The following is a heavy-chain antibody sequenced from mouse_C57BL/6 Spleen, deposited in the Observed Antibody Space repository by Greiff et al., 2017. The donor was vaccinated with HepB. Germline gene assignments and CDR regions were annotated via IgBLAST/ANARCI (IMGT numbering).Heavy chain of an antibody. CDR3: ARPIFYDGFFAY. CDR2: INPNNGGT. D-gene: IGHD2-4*01. J-gene: IGHJ3*01. Sequence: VQLKESGPELVKPGASVKMSCKASGYTFTDYNMHWVKQSHGKSLEWIGYINPNNGGTSYNQKFKGKATLTVNKSSSTAYMELRSLTSEDSAVYYCARPIFYDGFFAYWGQGTLVTVSA. CDR1: GYTFTDYN. V-gene: IGHV1-22*01.